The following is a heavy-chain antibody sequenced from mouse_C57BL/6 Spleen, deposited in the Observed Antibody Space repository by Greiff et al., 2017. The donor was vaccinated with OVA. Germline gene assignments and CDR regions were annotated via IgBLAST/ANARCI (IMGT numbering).Heavy chain of an antibody. D-gene: IGHD2-5*01. CDR1: GFNFQDYY. Sequence: EVQLQQSGAELVKPGASVKLSCTASGFNFQDYYMHWVKQRTEQGLEWIGRIDPEDGETKYAPKFQGKATITADTSSNTAYLQLSSLTSEDTAVYYSAREAGNSNPYYFDYWGQGTTLTVSS. CDR3: AREAGNSNPYYFDY. V-gene: IGHV14-2*01. CDR2: IDPEDGET. J-gene: IGHJ2*01.